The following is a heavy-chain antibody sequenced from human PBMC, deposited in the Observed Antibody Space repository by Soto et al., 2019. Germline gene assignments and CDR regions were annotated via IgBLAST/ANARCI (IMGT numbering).Heavy chain of an antibody. Sequence: PGGSLXLSCAASGFTFSNYAVTWVRQAPGKGLEWVSTISGSGGSTYYADSVKGRFTISRDNSKNTLYLQMNSLRAEDTAVYYCAKDQGSSWYEIDYWGQGTLVTVSS. D-gene: IGHD6-13*01. V-gene: IGHV3-23*01. CDR1: GFTFSNYA. CDR3: AKDQGSSWYEIDY. CDR2: ISGSGGST. J-gene: IGHJ4*02.